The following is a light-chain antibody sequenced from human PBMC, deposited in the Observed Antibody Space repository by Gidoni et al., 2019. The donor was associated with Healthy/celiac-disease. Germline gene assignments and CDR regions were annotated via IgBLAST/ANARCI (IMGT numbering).Light chain of an antibody. CDR3: QQRSNWPPAIT. CDR2: DAS. Sequence: EILLTQSPATLSLSPGERATLACRASQSVSSYLAWYQQKPGQAPRLLIYDASNRATGIPARFSGSGSGTDFTLTISSLEPEDFAVYYCQQRSNWPPAITFXQXTRLEIK. V-gene: IGKV3-11*01. CDR1: QSVSSY. J-gene: IGKJ5*01.